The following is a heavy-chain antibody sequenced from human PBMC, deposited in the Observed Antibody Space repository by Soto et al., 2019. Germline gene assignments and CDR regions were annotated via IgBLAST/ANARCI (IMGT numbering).Heavy chain of an antibody. CDR1: GYTLTELS. CDR3: ATGRPAVYGFFDY. V-gene: IGHV1-24*01. CDR2: FDPEDGET. J-gene: IGHJ4*02. Sequence: ASVKLSCKVSGYTLTELSMHWVRHAPGKGLEWMGGFDPEDGETIYAQKFQGRVTMTEDTSTDTAYMELSSLRSEDTAVYYCATGRPAVYGFFDYWGQGTLVTVSS. D-gene: IGHD2-8*01.